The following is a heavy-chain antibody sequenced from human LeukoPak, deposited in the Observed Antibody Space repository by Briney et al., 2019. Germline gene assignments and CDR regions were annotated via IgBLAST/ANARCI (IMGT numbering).Heavy chain of an antibody. CDR3: AREKKTEWTTGAFDM. D-gene: IGHD3-3*01. J-gene: IGHJ3*02. CDR2: TSPSGGTI. Sequence: PGGSLRLSCAASGFTFSDYYMSWIRQAPETGLEWLSYTSPSGGTIYYTDSVKGRLTMSRDNAQNALYLEMNSLRAEDTAVYYCAREKKTEWTTGAFDMWGQGTMVIVSS. CDR1: GFTFSDYY. V-gene: IGHV3-11*01.